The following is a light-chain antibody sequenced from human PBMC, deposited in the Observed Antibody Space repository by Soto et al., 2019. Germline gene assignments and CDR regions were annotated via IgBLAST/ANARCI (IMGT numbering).Light chain of an antibody. Sequence: EIVLTQSPATLSLSPGERATLSCGAGQSLSNNYLAWYQHKPGLAPRLLIYDASSRAPGIPDRFSGSGSGTDFTLTISRLEPEDFAVYYCQHYDGSPFMYTLGKGTTLE. CDR3: QHYDGSPFMYT. V-gene: IGKV3D-20*01. J-gene: IGKJ2*01. CDR2: DAS. CDR1: QSLSNNY.